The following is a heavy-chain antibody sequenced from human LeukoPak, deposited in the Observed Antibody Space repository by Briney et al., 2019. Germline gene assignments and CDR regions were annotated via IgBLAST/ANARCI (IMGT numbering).Heavy chain of an antibody. CDR3: AKYQLLNNNYWRDAFDF. D-gene: IGHD1-1*01. Sequence: PGGSLRLSCGASGFTFSSYWMSWVRQAPGKGLEWVANIKQDGSEKYYVDSVKGRFTISRDKAKNSLYLQMNSLRAEDTAVYYCAKYQLLNNNYWRDAFDFWGQGTMVTVSS. CDR2: IKQDGSEK. V-gene: IGHV3-7*01. J-gene: IGHJ3*01. CDR1: GFTFSSYW.